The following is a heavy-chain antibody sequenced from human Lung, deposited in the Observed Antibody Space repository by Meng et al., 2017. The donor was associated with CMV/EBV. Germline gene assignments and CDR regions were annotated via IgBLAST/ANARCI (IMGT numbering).Heavy chain of an antibody. V-gene: IGHV4-38-2*02. Sequence: SETXSLXCTVSGYSISSGYYWGWIRQPPGKGLEWIGAIYHPDTTSYKPSLKGRVVISMDAPRDQFTLKLSSVTAADTAVYFCARLGARGGNSLIDSWGRGXLVTVSS. CDR3: ARLGARGGNSLIDS. CDR2: IYHPDTT. CDR1: GYSISSGYY. J-gene: IGHJ4*02. D-gene: IGHD4-23*01.